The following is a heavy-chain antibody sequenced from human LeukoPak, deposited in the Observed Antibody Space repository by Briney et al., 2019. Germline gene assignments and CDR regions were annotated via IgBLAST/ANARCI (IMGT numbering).Heavy chain of an antibody. J-gene: IGHJ4*02. CDR3: ARANPNWNPPDY. V-gene: IGHV4-38-2*01. CDR2: IYHSGST. D-gene: IGHD1-1*01. Sequence: PSETLSLTCAVSGHSISSGYYWGWIRQPPGKGLEWIGSIYHSGSTYYNPSLKSRVTISVDTSKNQFSLKLSSVTAADTAVYFCARANPNWNPPDYWGQGTLVTVAS. CDR1: GHSISSGYY.